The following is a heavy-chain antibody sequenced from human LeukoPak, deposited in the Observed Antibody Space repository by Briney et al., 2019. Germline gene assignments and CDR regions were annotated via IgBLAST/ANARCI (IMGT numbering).Heavy chain of an antibody. D-gene: IGHD6-6*01. CDR3: ARELGVSRAFDI. CDR2: MRRGSDYK. V-gene: IGHV3-11*05. CDR1: GFNLNDYY. Sequence: GGSLRLSCVGSGFNLNDYYMAWIRQTPGKGLQRVSYMRRGSDYKAYEDSVKGRFTISRDNGKNSLYLQMNSLTAEGTAVYCCARELGVSRAFDIWGQGTMVTVSS. J-gene: IGHJ3*02.